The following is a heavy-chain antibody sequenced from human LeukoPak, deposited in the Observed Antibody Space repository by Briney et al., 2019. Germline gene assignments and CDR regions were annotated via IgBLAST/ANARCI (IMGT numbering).Heavy chain of an antibody. Sequence: SSETLSLTCTVSGGSISSSSYYWGWIRQPPGKGLEWIVIIYYSGSTNYNPSLKSRFTMSVDTSKNQFSLKMSPVTAADTAVYYCASVGYDCNGYSFDYWGQGTLVTVSS. CDR1: GGSISSSSYY. J-gene: IGHJ4*02. D-gene: IGHD3-22*01. CDR3: ASVGYDCNGYSFDY. V-gene: IGHV4-39*07. CDR2: IYYSGST.